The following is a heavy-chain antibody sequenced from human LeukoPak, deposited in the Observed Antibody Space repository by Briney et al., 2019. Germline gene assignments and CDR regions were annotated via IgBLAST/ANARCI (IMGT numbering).Heavy chain of an antibody. CDR2: IHSGGST. D-gene: IGHD7-27*01. Sequence: SETLSLTCTVSGGSISSSSYFWGWIRQPPGKGLEWIGTIHSGGSTYYNPSLKTRVTISVDTSKNQLSLKLSSMTAADTAVYYCARRGTNWGRFDYWGQGTLVTVSS. CDR3: ARRGTNWGRFDY. CDR1: GGSISSSSYF. J-gene: IGHJ4*02. V-gene: IGHV4-39*01.